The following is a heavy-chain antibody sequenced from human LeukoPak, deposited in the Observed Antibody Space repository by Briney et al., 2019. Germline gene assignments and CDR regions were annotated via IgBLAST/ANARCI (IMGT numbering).Heavy chain of an antibody. D-gene: IGHD6-13*01. J-gene: IGHJ4*02. CDR1: DFTFDFYW. CDR3: GRLAHNAWYAIDY. Sequence: GGSLRLSCVASDFTFDFYWMTWGRQAPGKGLGWVANILPDGGQKYYVDSVKGRFTISRDNPKNSLYLQINSLRAEDTAVYYCGRLAHNAWYAIDYWGQGTLVTVSS. V-gene: IGHV3-7*01. CDR2: ILPDGGQK.